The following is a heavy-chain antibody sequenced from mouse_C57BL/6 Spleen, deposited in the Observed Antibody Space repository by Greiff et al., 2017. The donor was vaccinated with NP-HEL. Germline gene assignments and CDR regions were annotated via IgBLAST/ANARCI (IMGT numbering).Heavy chain of an antibody. CDR1: GYTFTSYW. J-gene: IGHJ2*01. Sequence: VQLQQSGAELVKPGASVKMSCKASGYTFTSYWITWVKQSPGQGLEWIGDIYPGSGSTNYNEKFKSKATLTVDTSSSTADMQLSSLTSEDSAVYYGALMTTAYYFDYWGQGTTLTVSS. CDR2: IYPGSGST. D-gene: IGHD1-1*01. V-gene: IGHV1-55*01. CDR3: ALMTTAYYFDY.